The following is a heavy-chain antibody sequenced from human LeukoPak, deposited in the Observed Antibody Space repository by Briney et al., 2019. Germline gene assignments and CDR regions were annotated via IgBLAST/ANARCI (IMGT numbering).Heavy chain of an antibody. D-gene: IGHD3-22*01. CDR3: ARGYHYDSSGYYV. J-gene: IGHJ4*02. V-gene: IGHV3-21*01. CDR2: ITSSSHYI. Sequence: GGSLRLSCAASGFTFNIYSMNWVRQAPGKGLEWVSRITSSSHYIYYADSVKGRFTISRDNAKNSLYLQMNSLRAEDTAVYYCARGYHYDSSGYYVWGQGTLVTVSS. CDR1: GFTFNIYS.